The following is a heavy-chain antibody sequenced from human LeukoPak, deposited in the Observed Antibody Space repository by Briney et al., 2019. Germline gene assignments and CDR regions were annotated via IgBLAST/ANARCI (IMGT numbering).Heavy chain of an antibody. D-gene: IGHD3-10*01. J-gene: IGHJ4*02. V-gene: IGHV4-34*01. Sequence: SETLSLTCAVYGGSFSGYYWSWIRQPPGKGLEWIGEINHSGSTNYNPSLKSRVTISIDTSKNQFSLRLNSVTAADTAVYFCARDRNRLYYYGSGSYYNGFDYWGQGTLVTVSS. CDR2: INHSGST. CDR1: GGSFSGYY. CDR3: ARDRNRLYYYGSGSYYNGFDY.